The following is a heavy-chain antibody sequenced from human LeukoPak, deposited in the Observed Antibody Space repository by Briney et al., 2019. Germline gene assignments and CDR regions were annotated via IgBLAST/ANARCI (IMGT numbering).Heavy chain of an antibody. CDR3: VRDRGTYRPIDY. D-gene: IGHD1-26*01. Sequence: PSETLSLTCAVSGGSISSSNWWSWVRQPPGKGLEWVSSISYTGTYIYYADSVKGRFTISRDNAQNSLYLQMNSLRAEDTAIYYCVRDRGTYRPIDYWGQGTLVTVSS. CDR2: ISYTGTYI. CDR1: GGSISSSN. V-gene: IGHV3-21*04. J-gene: IGHJ4*02.